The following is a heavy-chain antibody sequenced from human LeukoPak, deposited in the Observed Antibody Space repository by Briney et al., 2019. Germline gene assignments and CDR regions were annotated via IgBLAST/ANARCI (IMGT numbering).Heavy chain of an antibody. J-gene: IGHJ4*02. CDR2: ISAGGGNT. Sequence: GGSLRLSCAASGFTFSTYAMTWVRQAPGKGLEWVSAISAGGGNTYDADSVKGRFTISRDNSKNTLYLQVSSLRAEDTAVYYCANGGSSVTSYYWGQGTLVTVSS. D-gene: IGHD4-17*01. CDR1: GFTFSTYA. V-gene: IGHV3-23*01. CDR3: ANGGSSVTSYY.